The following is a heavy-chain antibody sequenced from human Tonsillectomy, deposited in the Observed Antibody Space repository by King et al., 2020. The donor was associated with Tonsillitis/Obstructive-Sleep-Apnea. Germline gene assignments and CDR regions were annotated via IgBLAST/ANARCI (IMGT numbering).Heavy chain of an antibody. J-gene: IGHJ3*02. CDR3: ARGMEQDFWSGNYSDAFDI. V-gene: IGHV4-34*01. CDR1: GGSFSTYY. Sequence: VQLQQWGAGLLKPSETLSLSCAVDGGSFSTYYWSWIRQPPEKGLEWIGEINHSGNANYNPSLKSRVTISVDTSKNQFSLRLNSVTAADTAVYYCARGMEQDFWSGNYSDAFDIWGQGTMVTVSS. CDR2: INHSGNA. D-gene: IGHD3-3*01.